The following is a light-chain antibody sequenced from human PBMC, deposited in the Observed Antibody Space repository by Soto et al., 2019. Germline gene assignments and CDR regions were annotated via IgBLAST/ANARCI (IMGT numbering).Light chain of an antibody. CDR3: QQSYSNPPA. Sequence: DIQMTQSPSSLSASVGDRVTITCRASQSISSYLNWYQQKPGKAPKLLIYAASSLQSGVPSRFSGSGSGTDFTLTISSLQPEDFATYYCQQSYSNPPAFGGGPKVEIK. J-gene: IGKJ4*01. V-gene: IGKV1-39*01. CDR1: QSISSY. CDR2: AAS.